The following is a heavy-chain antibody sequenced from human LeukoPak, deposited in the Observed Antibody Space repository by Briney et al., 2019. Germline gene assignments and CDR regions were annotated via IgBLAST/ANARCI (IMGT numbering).Heavy chain of an antibody. CDR2: INHSGST. D-gene: IGHD4-23*01. V-gene: IGHV4-34*01. CDR3: ARDLNYGGNSNPFDY. J-gene: IGHJ4*02. Sequence: SETLSLTCAVYGGSLSGYYWSWIRQPPGKGLEWIGEINHSGSTNYNPSLKSRVTISVDTSKNQFSLKLSSVTAADTAVYYCARDLNYGGNSNPFDYWGQGTLVTVSS. CDR1: GGSLSGYY.